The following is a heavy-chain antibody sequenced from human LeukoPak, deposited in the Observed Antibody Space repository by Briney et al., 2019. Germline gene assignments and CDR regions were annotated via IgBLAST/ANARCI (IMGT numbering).Heavy chain of an antibody. V-gene: IGHV3-21*01. CDR1: GFTFNSYS. Sequence: GGSLRLSCAASGFTFNSYSMNWVRQAPGKGLEWVSSISSTISYKYYADSVKGRFTISRDNPKNSLYLQMNSLRAEDTAVYYCARVRYTTSVDDMDYWGQGTLVTVAS. CDR3: ARVRYTTSVDDMDY. D-gene: IGHD4-23*01. CDR2: ISSTISYK. J-gene: IGHJ4*02.